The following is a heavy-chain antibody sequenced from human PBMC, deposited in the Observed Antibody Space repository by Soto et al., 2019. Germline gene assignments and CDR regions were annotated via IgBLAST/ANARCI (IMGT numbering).Heavy chain of an antibody. CDR2: INPNGGTT. J-gene: IGHJ4*02. CDR3: ARDISAALGVAGLFDY. CDR1: GYMFTYYY. D-gene: IGHD6-19*01. Sequence: GASVKVSCKASGYMFTYYYIHWVRQGPGQGLEWMGIINPNGGTTTYAQNFQGRVTMTRDTSTSTAYMELSSLRSEDTTVYYCARDISAALGVAGLFDYWGQGTLVTVS. V-gene: IGHV1-46*01.